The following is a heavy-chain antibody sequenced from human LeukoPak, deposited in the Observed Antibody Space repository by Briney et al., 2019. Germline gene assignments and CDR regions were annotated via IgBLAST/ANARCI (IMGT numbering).Heavy chain of an antibody. CDR3: ARGPDIVLVPMAVDGFEP. CDR2: ISAYNGNT. CDR1: GYTFASYG. Sequence: ASVKVSCKASGYTFASYGISWVRQAPGQGLEWMGWISAYNGNTNYAQKLQGRVTMTTDTSTSTAYMELRSLRSDDTAVYYCARGPDIVLVPMAVDGFEPWGQGTLVTVSS. V-gene: IGHV1-18*01. D-gene: IGHD2-2*01. J-gene: IGHJ5*02.